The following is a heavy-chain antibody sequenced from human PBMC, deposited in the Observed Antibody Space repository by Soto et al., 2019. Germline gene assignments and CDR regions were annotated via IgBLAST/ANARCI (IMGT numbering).Heavy chain of an antibody. CDR2: IKQDGSEK. J-gene: IGHJ6*03. V-gene: IGHV3-7*01. Sequence: PGGSLRLSCAASGFTFSSYWMSWVRQAPGKGLEWVANIKQDGSEKYYVDSVKGRFTISRDNAKNSLYLQMNSLRAEDTAVYYCASCIAAAFYYYYRDVWGKGTTVTVSS. CDR3: ASCIAAAFYYYYRDV. D-gene: IGHD6-13*01. CDR1: GFTFSSYW.